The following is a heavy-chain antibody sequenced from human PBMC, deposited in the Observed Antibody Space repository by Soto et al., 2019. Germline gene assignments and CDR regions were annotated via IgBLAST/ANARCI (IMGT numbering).Heavy chain of an antibody. D-gene: IGHD3-3*01. J-gene: IGHJ4*02. CDR2: INAGNGNT. Sequence: QVQLVQSGAEVKKPGASVKVSCKASGYTFTSYAMHWVRQAPGQRLEWMGRINAGNGNTKYSQKFQGRVTITRDTSASTAYMELSSLRSEDTAVYYCARADFWSGYYQYYFDYWGQGTLVTVSS. CDR1: GYTFTSYA. CDR3: ARADFWSGYYQYYFDY. V-gene: IGHV1-3*01.